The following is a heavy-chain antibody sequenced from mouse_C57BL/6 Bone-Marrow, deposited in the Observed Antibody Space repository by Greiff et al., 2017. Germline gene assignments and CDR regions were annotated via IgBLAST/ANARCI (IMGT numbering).Heavy chain of an antibody. CDR2: INPGSGGT. J-gene: IGHJ1*03. CDR3: ASLLPWYFDV. Sequence: LVESGAELVRPGTSVKVSCKASGYAFTNYLIEWVKQRPGQGLEWIGVINPGSGGTNYNEKFKGKATLTADKSSSTAYMQLSSLTSEDSAVYFCASLLPWYFDVWGTGTTVTVSS. CDR1: GYAFTNYL. V-gene: IGHV1-54*01. D-gene: IGHD1-1*01.